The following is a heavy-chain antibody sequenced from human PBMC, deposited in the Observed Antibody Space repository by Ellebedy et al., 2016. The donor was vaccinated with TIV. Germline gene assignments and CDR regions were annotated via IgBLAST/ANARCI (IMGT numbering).Heavy chain of an antibody. CDR3: ASCALGGGDCFDRIDGFDL. Sequence: PGGSLRLSCAASGFTVNTHYMTWVRQAPGEGLEWVSIMYNHGGTLYADSVRGRFTVSRDNSKNVVFLQMNSLRADDTAVYYCASCALGGGDCFDRIDGFDLWGQGTGVTVSS. CDR2: MYNHGGT. J-gene: IGHJ3*01. CDR1: GFTVNTHY. V-gene: IGHV3-53*01. D-gene: IGHD2-21*02.